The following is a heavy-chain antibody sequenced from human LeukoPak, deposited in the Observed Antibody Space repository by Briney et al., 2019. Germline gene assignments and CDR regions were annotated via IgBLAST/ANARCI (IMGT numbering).Heavy chain of an antibody. Sequence: RGSLRLSCAASGFMFRSHWMSWVRQAPGKGLEWVANIKRDSSETWYLDSVKGRFTVYRDNGRNPLYLQMSGVRDEDTAAYYCARVDEKFQDSGYRSFDSWGQGTPVSVS. D-gene: IGHD3-22*01. V-gene: IGHV3-7*01. CDR3: ARVDEKFQDSGYRSFDS. CDR2: IKRDSSET. J-gene: IGHJ4*02. CDR1: GFMFRSHW.